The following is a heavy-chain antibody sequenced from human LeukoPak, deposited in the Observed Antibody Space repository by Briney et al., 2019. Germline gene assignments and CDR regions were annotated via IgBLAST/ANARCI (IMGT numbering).Heavy chain of an antibody. Sequence: ASVKVSCKSSGNTFTNYYMHWVRQAPGQGLECMGIINPSGGSTSYAQKFQGRVTMTRDMSTSTVYMELSRLRSEDTAVYYCARATPLYYYDSSGHYFDYWGQGTLVTVSS. CDR2: INPSGGST. J-gene: IGHJ4*02. V-gene: IGHV1-46*01. CDR1: GNTFTNYY. CDR3: ARATPLYYYDSSGHYFDY. D-gene: IGHD3-22*01.